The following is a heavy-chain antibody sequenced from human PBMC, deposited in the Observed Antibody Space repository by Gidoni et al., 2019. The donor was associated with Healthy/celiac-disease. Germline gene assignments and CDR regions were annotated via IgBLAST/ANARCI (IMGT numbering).Heavy chain of an antibody. CDR1: GFPFSSSA. J-gene: IGHJ6*02. CDR3: ARQQDYGDSYYYYGMDV. V-gene: IGHV3-30-3*01. CDR2: ISYDGSNK. D-gene: IGHD4-17*01. Sequence: VQLVASGGGVVQPGRSLRPPWSASGFPFSSSAMHWVRQAPGKGLEWVAVISYDGSNKYYADSVKGRFTISRDNSKNTLYLQMNSLRAEDTAVYYCARQQDYGDSYYYYGMDVWGQGTTVTVSS.